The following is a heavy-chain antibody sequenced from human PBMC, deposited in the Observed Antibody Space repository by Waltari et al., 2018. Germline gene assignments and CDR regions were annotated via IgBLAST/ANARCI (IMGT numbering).Heavy chain of an antibody. D-gene: IGHD6-13*01. V-gene: IGHV4-38-2*01. CDR2: SYHSGST. J-gene: IGHJ4*02. Sequence: QVQLQESGPGLVKPSETLSLTCAVSGYSISSGYYWGWIRQPPGKGLEWIGSSYHSGSTYYNPSLKSRVTISVDTSKNQFSLKLSSGTAADTAVYYCARHQAAAADYWGQGTLVTVSS. CDR1: GYSISSGYY. CDR3: ARHQAAAADY.